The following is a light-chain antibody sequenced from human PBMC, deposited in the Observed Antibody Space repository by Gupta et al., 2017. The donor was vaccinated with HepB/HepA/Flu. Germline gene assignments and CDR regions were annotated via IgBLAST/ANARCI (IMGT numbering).Light chain of an antibody. CDR2: GAS. Sequence: EIVLTQSPCTLSLSPGERDTLSCRASQTVRSSYLAWYQQKAGQAPRLLIYGASSRASGIPDRFRGSGSGTEFTLTISRPEPEDFAVYYCHQKGNSPATFGQGTKVEIK. V-gene: IGKV3-20*01. J-gene: IGKJ1*01. CDR1: QTVRSSY. CDR3: HQKGNSPAT.